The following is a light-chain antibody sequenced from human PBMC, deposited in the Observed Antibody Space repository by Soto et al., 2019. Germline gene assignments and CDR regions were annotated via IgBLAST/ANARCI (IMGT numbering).Light chain of an antibody. V-gene: IGLV2-8*01. Sequence: QPVLTQPPSASGSPGQSVTISCTGTSSDVGGYNYVSWYQQHPGKATKLMIYEVSKRPSGVPDRFSGSKSGNTASLTVSGLQAEDEADYYCSSYAGSNNWVFGGGTQLTVL. CDR3: SSYAGSNNWV. CDR2: EVS. J-gene: IGLJ3*02. CDR1: SSDVGGYNY.